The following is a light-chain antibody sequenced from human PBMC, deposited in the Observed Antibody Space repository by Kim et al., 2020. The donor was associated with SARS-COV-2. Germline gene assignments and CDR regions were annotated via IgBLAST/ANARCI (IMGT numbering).Light chain of an antibody. CDR1: SGDFGAYND. J-gene: IGLJ2*01. Sequence: GQSITISCTGPSGDFGAYNDVYWYQHHPGNAPKLMIYAVSQRPSGISLRFSGSKSGDTASLTISGLQAEDGVDYYGTSYTTSSTLVFGGGTQLTVL. V-gene: IGLV2-14*03. CDR2: AVS. CDR3: TSYTTSSTLV.